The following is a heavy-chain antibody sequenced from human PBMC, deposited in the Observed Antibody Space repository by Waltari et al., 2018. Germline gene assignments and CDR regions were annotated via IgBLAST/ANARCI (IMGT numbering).Heavy chain of an antibody. CDR2: ISSSSYI. Sequence: EVQLVESGGGLVKPGGSLRLSCAASGFTFSSYSMNWVRQAPGKGLEWVSSISSSSYIYYADSVKGRFTISRDNAKNSLYLQMNSLRAEDTAVYYCAREGVIVVVIDYWGQGTLVTVSS. J-gene: IGHJ4*02. D-gene: IGHD3-22*01. CDR3: AREGVIVVVIDY. CDR1: GFTFSSYS. V-gene: IGHV3-21*01.